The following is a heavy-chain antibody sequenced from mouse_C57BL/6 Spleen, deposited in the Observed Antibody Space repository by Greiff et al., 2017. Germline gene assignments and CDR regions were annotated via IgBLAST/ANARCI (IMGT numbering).Heavy chain of an antibody. Sequence: QVQLQQPGAELVRPGSSVKLSCKASGYTFTSYWMHWVKQRPIQGLEWIGNIDPSDSDTHYNQKFKDKATLTVDKSSSTAYMQLSSLTSEDSAVDYCARCYDCSSYIYAMDYWGQGTSVTVSS. J-gene: IGHJ4*01. CDR3: ARCYDCSSYIYAMDY. D-gene: IGHD1-1*01. V-gene: IGHV1-52*01. CDR2: IDPSDSDT. CDR1: GYTFTSYW.